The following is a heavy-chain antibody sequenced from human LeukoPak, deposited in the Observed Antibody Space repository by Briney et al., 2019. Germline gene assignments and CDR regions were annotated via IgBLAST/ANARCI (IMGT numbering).Heavy chain of an antibody. J-gene: IGHJ5*02. Sequence: GESLKISCKGSGYSFINYWIAWVHQMPGKGLEWMGIIYPADSDTRYSPSFQGQVTISADKSISTAYLQWSSLKASDTAIYYCARMTTVVRQRWFDPWGQGTLVTVSS. D-gene: IGHD4-23*01. V-gene: IGHV5-51*07. CDR3: ARMTTVVRQRWFDP. CDR1: GYSFINYW. CDR2: IYPADSDT.